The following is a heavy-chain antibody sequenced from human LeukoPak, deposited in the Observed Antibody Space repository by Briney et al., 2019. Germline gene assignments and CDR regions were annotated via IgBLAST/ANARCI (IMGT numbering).Heavy chain of an antibody. CDR2: IYTSGST. Sequence: SETLSLTCTVSGGSIRSYYWSWIRQPAGKGLEWIGRIYTSGSTNYNPSLKSRVTMSVDTSKNQFSLKLSSVTAADTAVYYCARLRWYLDWYFDLWGRGTLVTVSS. J-gene: IGHJ2*01. CDR3: ARLRWYLDWYFDL. D-gene: IGHD4-23*01. V-gene: IGHV4-4*07. CDR1: GGSIRSYY.